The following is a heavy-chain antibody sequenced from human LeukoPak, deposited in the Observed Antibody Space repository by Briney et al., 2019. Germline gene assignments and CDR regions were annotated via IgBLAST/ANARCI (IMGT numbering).Heavy chain of an antibody. D-gene: IGHD5-18*01. CDR3: ANDLGWIQLNLG. V-gene: IGHV3-23*01. Sequence: GGSLRLSCAASGFTFSSYGMSWVRQAPGKGLEWVSAISGSCGTTYYADSVRGRFTISRDNSKNTVYLQMNSLRAEDTAVYYCANDLGWIQLNLGRGQGTLVTVSS. CDR2: ISGSCGTT. J-gene: IGHJ4*02. CDR1: GFTFSSYG.